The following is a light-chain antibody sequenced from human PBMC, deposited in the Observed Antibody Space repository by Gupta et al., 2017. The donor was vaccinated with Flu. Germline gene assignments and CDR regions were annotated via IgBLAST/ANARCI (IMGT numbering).Light chain of an antibody. CDR3: QQRDKWRGLT. CDR1: QSIRIY. J-gene: IGKJ4*01. V-gene: IGKV3-11*01. CDR2: DAS. Sequence: IVLTQSPAPLSLSPGARATLPSRASQSIRIYLGWYQQKPGQAPRLLIYDASKSATGNPARFSGSGYGTDSTLTISIRELADSAVYSCQQRDKWRGLTFGGGTKVET.